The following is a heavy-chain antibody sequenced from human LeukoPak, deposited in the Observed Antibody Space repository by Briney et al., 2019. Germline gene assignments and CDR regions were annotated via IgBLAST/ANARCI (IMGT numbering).Heavy chain of an antibody. D-gene: IGHD3-22*01. CDR2: IYYSGST. CDR3: ARDQYYYDSSDYQSHYYYGMDV. J-gene: IGHJ6*02. V-gene: IGHV4-39*07. CDR1: GGSISSSSYY. Sequence: SETLSLTCTVSGGSISSSSYYWGWIRQPPGKGLEWIGSIYYSGSTYYNPSLKSRVTISVDTSKNQFSLKLSSVTAADTAVYYCARDQYYYDSSDYQSHYYYGMDVWGQGTTVTVSS.